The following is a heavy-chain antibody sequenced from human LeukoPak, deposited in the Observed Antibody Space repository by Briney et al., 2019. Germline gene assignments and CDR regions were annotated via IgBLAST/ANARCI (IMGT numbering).Heavy chain of an antibody. CDR3: VRSSGGLDS. D-gene: IGHD3-16*01. V-gene: IGHV3-21*05. Sequence: GGSLRLSRPPSAFTMKFGVISSVRQAPGRGLEWVSYISKRSGHIYHTDSVEGRFTTSRDNANDSMYLQMNNLRVEDRAIYFYVRSSGGLDSWGQGTLVTVSS. CDR1: AFTMKFGV. J-gene: IGHJ4*02. CDR2: ISKRSGHI.